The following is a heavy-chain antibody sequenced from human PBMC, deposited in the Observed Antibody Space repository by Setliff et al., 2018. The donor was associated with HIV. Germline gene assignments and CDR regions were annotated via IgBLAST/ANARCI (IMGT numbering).Heavy chain of an antibody. D-gene: IGHD3-3*01. Sequence: LSLTCTVTGGSLSGNYYWTWIRQHPGKGLEWIGYFYYRGTTYYTPSLKSRVTISVDSSKNQFSLKLTSVTAADTAVYYCARGNIDYWTGYYSRSGYFYYMDGWGRGTTVTVSS. J-gene: IGHJ6*03. CDR3: ARGNIDYWTGYYSRSGYFYYMDG. V-gene: IGHV4-31*03. CDR2: FYYRGTT. CDR1: GGSLSGNYY.